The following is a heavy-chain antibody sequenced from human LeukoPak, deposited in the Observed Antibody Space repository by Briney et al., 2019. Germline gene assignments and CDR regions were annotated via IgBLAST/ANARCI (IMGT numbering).Heavy chain of an antibody. J-gene: IGHJ4*02. CDR3: ARRLAVTGRYYFDY. V-gene: IGHV4-59*01. D-gene: IGHD6-13*01. CDR1: GGSISTYY. CDR2: IYYSGTT. Sequence: SETLSLTCTVSGGSISTYYWTWIRQPPGKGLEWIGYIYYSGTTNYNPSLKSRVTMSVDTSKNQFSLRLNSVTAADTAVYYCARRLAVTGRYYFDYWGPGTLSPSPQ.